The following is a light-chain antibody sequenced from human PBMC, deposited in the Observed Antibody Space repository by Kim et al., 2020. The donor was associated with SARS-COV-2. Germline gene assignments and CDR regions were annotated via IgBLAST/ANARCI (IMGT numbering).Light chain of an antibody. Sequence: QSALTQPASVSGSPGQSITISCTGTSSDVGGYILVSWYQQHPGKAPKLMISEVSKRPSGVSNRFSGSKSGNTASLTISGLQAEDEADYYCCSYAGSNTWVFGGGTQLTVL. CDR1: SSDVGGYIL. V-gene: IGLV2-23*02. CDR3: CSYAGSNTWV. CDR2: EVS. J-gene: IGLJ2*01.